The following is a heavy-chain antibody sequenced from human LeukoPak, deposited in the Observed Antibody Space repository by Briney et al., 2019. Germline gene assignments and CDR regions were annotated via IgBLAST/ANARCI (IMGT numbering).Heavy chain of an antibody. V-gene: IGHV5-51*01. CDR3: ATSYDHYYDSSMFLDYYMDV. D-gene: IGHD3-22*01. CDR1: GYSFTSYW. CDR2: IYPGDSDT. J-gene: IGHJ6*03. Sequence: GEDMKISWKGSGYSFTSYWNGWVRKMPGKGLEWMGIIYPGDSDTRYSTSFQGQVTTSAGKSISTADLQWSSLKASDTAMYYCATSYDHYYDSSMFLDYYMDVWGKGTTVTVSS.